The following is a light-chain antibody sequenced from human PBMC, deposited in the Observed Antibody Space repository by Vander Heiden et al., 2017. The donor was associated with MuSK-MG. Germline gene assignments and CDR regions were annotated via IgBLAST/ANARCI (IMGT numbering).Light chain of an antibody. CDR1: QSISSY. J-gene: IGKJ4*01. CDR3: QQNDSNLFIT. Sequence: DIQMTQSPSSLSASVGDRVTITCRASQSISSYLNWYQQKPGKAPKLLIYAASSLQSGVPSRFSGSGYGTDFTLTISSRQPEDFAPYYCQQNDSNLFITFGGGTKVEIK. V-gene: IGKV1-39*01. CDR2: AAS.